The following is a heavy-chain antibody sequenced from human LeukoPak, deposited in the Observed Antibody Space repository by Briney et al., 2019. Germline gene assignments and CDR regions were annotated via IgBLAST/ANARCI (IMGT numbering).Heavy chain of an antibody. J-gene: IGHJ6*03. Sequence: GGSLRLSCAASGFTFSDYYMSWIRQAPGKGLEWVSYISSSGSTIYYADSVKGRFTISRDNAKNSLYLQMNSLRAEDTAVYYCARDQWIQSFYYMDVWGKGTTVTVSS. D-gene: IGHD5-18*01. CDR1: GFTFSDYY. CDR2: ISSSGSTI. V-gene: IGHV3-11*04. CDR3: ARDQWIQSFYYMDV.